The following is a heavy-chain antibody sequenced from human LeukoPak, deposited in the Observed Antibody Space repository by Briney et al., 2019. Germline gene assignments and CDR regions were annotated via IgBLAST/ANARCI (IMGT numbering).Heavy chain of an antibody. CDR2: ISGGGGST. CDR3: AGGMLGIDI. J-gene: IGHJ3*02. Sequence: GGSLRLSCAASGFTFSSFAMSWVRHAPGKGLEWLSTISGGGGSTYYADSVKGRLTISRDNATNSLYLQMNSLRAEDTAVYYCAGGMLGIDIWGQGTMVTVSS. D-gene: IGHD2-8*01. V-gene: IGHV3-23*01. CDR1: GFTFSSFA.